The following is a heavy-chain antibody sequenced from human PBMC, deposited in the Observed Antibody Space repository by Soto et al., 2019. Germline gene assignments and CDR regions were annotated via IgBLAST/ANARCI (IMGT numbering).Heavy chain of an antibody. CDR1: GFTFSSYT. V-gene: IGHV3-48*02. J-gene: IGHJ6*02. D-gene: IGHD5-18*01. CDR3: ARVGQSYGPTGFVYNHGMDV. CDR2: ISTSGAST. Sequence: EVQLVESGGGLEQPGGSLRLSCAASGFTFSSYTMSWVRQAPGKGLEWLSYISTSGASTYYADSVKGRFTISRDNAKNSLYLQMNSLRDEDTAVYYCARVGQSYGPTGFVYNHGMDVWGQGTTVTVSS.